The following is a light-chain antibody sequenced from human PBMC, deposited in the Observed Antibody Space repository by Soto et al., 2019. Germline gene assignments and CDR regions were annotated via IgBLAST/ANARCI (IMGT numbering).Light chain of an antibody. V-gene: IGLV2-11*01. CDR3: CSYSRYSVLV. J-gene: IGLJ3*02. CDR1: SSDVGAYNY. Sequence: QSALTQPRSVSGSPGQSVTISCTGTSSDVGAYNYVSWYQQHSGKAPKFMIYDVSKRPSGVPDRFSGSKSGNTASLTISGLQAEDEADYYCCSYSRYSVLVFGGGTKVTVL. CDR2: DVS.